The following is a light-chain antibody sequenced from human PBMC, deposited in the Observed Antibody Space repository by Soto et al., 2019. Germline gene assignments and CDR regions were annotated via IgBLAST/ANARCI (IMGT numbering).Light chain of an antibody. CDR2: AAS. J-gene: IGKJ1*01. V-gene: IGKV1-39*01. CDR3: QQSYSTLRT. Sequence: DIQMTQSPSSLSASVGDRVTITCRASQSISSYLNWYQQKPGKAPNLLIYAASSLQSGVPSRFSGSGSGTDFTLTISSLQPADFATYYCQQSYSTLRTFGQGTKVEIK. CDR1: QSISSY.